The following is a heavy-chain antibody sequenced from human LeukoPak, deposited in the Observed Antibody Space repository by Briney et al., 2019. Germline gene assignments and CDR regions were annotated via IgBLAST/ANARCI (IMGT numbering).Heavy chain of an antibody. D-gene: IGHD5-12*01. J-gene: IGHJ4*02. CDR2: ISSSSGTI. Sequence: PGGSLRLSCAASGLTFSSYSMNWVRQAPGKGLEWVSYISSSSGTIYYADSVKGRFTISRDNAKNSLYLQMNSLRAEDTAVYYCARERGYSGYDCFDYWGQGTLVTVSS. V-gene: IGHV3-48*01. CDR3: ARERGYSGYDCFDY. CDR1: GLTFSSYS.